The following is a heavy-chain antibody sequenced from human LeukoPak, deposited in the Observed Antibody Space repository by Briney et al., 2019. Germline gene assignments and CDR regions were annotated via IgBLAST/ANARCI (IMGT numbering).Heavy chain of an antibody. CDR3: ARGRYYYDILTGYYTGAPAVYYFDY. Sequence: SETLSLTCAVYGGSFSGYYWSWIRQPPGKGLEWIGEINHSGSTNYNPSLKSRVTISVDTSKNQFSLKLSSVTAADTAVYYCARGRYYYDILTGYYTGAPAVYYFDYWGQGTLVTVSS. V-gene: IGHV4-34*01. D-gene: IGHD3-9*01. CDR2: INHSGST. CDR1: GGSFSGYY. J-gene: IGHJ4*02.